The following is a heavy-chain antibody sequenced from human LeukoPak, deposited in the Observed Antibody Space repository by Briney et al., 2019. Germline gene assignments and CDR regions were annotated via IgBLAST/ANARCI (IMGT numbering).Heavy chain of an antibody. J-gene: IGHJ3*02. CDR3: AKDGAAAGNDAFDI. CDR2: ISGSGDSK. D-gene: IGHD6-13*01. V-gene: IGHV3-23*01. CDR1: GFTFSNYA. Sequence: GGTLSLSCAASGFTFSNYAMDCVSQAPGKGQEWVSSISGSGDSKYYADSMKGRFTISRDNYKNTLYLQMDSLRAEDTAVYYCAKDGAAAGNDAFDIWGQGTMVTVSS.